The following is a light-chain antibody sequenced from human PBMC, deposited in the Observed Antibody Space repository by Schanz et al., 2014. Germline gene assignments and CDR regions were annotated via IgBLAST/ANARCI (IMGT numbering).Light chain of an antibody. CDR2: EVS. J-gene: IGLJ3*02. CDR1: TSDVGAYNY. CDR3: CSYAGSFTWV. Sequence: QSALTQPPSASGSLGQSVTISCTGTTSDVGAYNYVSWYQQHPGKAPKLMIYEVSKRPSGVPDRFSGSKSGNTASLTISGLQADDEADYYCCSYAGSFTWVFGGRTKLTVL. V-gene: IGLV2-8*01.